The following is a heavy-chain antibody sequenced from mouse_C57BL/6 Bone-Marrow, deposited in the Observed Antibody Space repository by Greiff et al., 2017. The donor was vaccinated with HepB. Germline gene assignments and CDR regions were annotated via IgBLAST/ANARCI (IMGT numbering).Heavy chain of an antibody. D-gene: IGHD1-1*01. V-gene: IGHV5-16*01. CDR2: INYDGSST. CDR3: ARSYLFAY. Sequence: LVESEGGLVQPGSSMKLSCTASGFTFSDYYMAWVRQVPEKGLEWVANINYDGSSTYYLDSLKSRFIISRDNAKNILYLQMSSLKSEDTATYYCARSYLFAYWGQGTLVTVSA. J-gene: IGHJ3*01. CDR1: GFTFSDYY.